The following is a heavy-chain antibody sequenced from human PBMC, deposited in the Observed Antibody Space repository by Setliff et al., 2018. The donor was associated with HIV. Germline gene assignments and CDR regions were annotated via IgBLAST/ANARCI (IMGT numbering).Heavy chain of an antibody. Sequence: SETLSLTCVVSGYSISSGSYWGWIRQPPGKGLEWIGSIFHSGSTSYNPSLKSRVTISVDTSKNQFSLRLSSVTAADTAVYYCARSLSSWYFYWGQGTLVTVSS. J-gene: IGHJ4*02. V-gene: IGHV4-38-2*01. D-gene: IGHD6-13*01. CDR1: GYSISSGSY. CDR3: ARSLSSWYFY. CDR2: IFHSGST.